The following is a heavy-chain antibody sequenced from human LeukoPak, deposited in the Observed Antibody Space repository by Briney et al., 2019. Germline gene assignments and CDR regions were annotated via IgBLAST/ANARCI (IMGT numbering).Heavy chain of an antibody. CDR2: INPNNGGT. D-gene: IGHD5-12*01. CDR3: ASARGYSGYDSLDY. J-gene: IGHJ4*02. CDR1: GYTLTGYY. Sequence: ASVKVSCKASGYTLTGYYMHWVRQAPGQGLEWMGWINPNNGGTNSAQKFQGRVTMTRDTSISTAYMELSRLRPDDTAVYYCASARGYSGYDSLDYWGQGTLVTVSS. V-gene: IGHV1-2*02.